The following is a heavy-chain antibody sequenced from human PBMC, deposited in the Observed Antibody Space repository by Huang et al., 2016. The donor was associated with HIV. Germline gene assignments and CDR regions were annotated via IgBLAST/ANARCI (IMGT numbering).Heavy chain of an antibody. CDR2: IYFDDSDA. CDR1: RYTFAGYW. CDR3: ARRRRGGFDI. D-gene: IGHD2-15*01. Sequence: EVQLVQSGAEVKRPGESLKISCKGSRYTFAGYWVGWVRQMPGKGLGWVGSIYFDDSDARYSPSLQGQVTIAADTSLYSSYLQWTSLRASDTAIFYCARRRRGGFDIWGQGTLVTVSS. J-gene: IGHJ3*02. V-gene: IGHV5-51*03.